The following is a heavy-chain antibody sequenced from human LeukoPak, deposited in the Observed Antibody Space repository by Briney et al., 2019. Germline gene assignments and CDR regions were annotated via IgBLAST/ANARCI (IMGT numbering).Heavy chain of an antibody. CDR3: AKDSTYYYDSSGSAIWDY. V-gene: IGHV3-23*01. J-gene: IGHJ4*02. CDR2: ISGSGGST. CDR1: GFTFSSYA. Sequence: TGGSLRLSCAASGFTFSSYAMSWVRQAPGKGLEWVSAISGSGGSTYYADSVKGRFTISRDNSKNTLYLQMNSLRAEDTAVYYCAKDSTYYYDSSGSAIWDYWGQGTLVTVSS. D-gene: IGHD3-22*01.